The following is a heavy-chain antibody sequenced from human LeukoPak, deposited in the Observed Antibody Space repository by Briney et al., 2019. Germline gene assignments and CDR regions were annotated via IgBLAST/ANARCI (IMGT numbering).Heavy chain of an antibody. CDR3: ARDNGGSLDY. CDR1: GGSFRSSSYY. Sequence: SETLSLTCTVSGGSFRSSSYYWGWIRQPPGKGLEWIGYIYHSGSTYYNPSLKSRVTISVDRSKNQFSLKLSSVTAADTAVYYCARDNGGSLDYWGQGTLVTVSS. V-gene: IGHV4-30-2*01. D-gene: IGHD2-15*01. CDR2: IYHSGST. J-gene: IGHJ4*02.